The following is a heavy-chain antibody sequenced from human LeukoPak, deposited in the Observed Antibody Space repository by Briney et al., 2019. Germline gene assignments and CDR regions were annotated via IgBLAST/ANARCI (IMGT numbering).Heavy chain of an antibody. CDR2: ISSSGSTI. V-gene: IGHV3-48*03. J-gene: IGHJ4*02. CDR3: ARVASEIVVVTRRS. Sequence: GGSLRLSCAASGFTFSSYEMNWVRQAPGKGLEWVSYISSSGSTIYYADSVKGRFTISRDNAKNSLYLQMNSLRGEDTAVYYCARVASEIVVVTRRSWGQGTLVTVSS. CDR1: GFTFSSYE. D-gene: IGHD3-22*01.